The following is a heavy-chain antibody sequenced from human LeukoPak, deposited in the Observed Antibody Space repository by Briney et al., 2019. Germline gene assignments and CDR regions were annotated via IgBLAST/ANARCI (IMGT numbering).Heavy chain of an antibody. CDR1: GYIFTGYY. D-gene: IGHD6-6*01. CDR3: ARGHYSSSFRSFDY. V-gene: IGHV1-2*02. CDR2: INPNSGDT. Sequence: ASVKVSCKASGYIFTGYYMHWVRQAPGQGLEWMGWINPNSGDTNYAQKFQGRVTMTRDTSISTAYMELSRLRSEDTAVYYCARGHYSSSFRSFDYWGQGTLVTVSS. J-gene: IGHJ4*02.